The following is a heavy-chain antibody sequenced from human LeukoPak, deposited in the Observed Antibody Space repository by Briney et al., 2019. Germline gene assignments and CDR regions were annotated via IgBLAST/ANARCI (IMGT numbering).Heavy chain of an antibody. J-gene: IGHJ4*02. CDR3: VKYYYDSSGYYYRDDY. V-gene: IGHV3-48*04. Sequence: PGGSLRLSCAASGFTFSSYSMNWVRQAPEKGLEWVSYISSSSSTIYYADSVKGRFTISRDNAKNSLYLQMNSLRAEDTAVYYCVKYYYDSSGYYYRDDYWGREPWSPSPQ. CDR1: GFTFSSYS. CDR2: ISSSSSTI. D-gene: IGHD3-22*01.